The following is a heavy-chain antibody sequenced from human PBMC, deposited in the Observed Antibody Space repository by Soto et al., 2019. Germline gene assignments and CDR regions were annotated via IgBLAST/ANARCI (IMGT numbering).Heavy chain of an antibody. D-gene: IGHD4-4*01. Sequence: EVQLVESGGGLVKPGGSLRLSCAASGFTFSNAWMNWVRQAPGQGLEWVGRIKSKTDGGTTDYAAPVKGRFTISRDDSKNTLYLQMNSLKTEDTAVYYCTTNHDYRIYYYYYGMDVWGQGTTVTVSS. CDR2: IKSKTDGGTT. CDR3: TTNHDYRIYYYYYGMDV. J-gene: IGHJ6*02. CDR1: GFTFSNAW. V-gene: IGHV3-15*07.